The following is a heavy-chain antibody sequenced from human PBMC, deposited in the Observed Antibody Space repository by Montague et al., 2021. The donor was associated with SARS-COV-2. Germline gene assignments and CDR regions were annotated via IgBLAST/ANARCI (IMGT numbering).Heavy chain of an antibody. CDR2: FHHSGTA. Sequence: ETLSLTCTVSGGSISTPHYWSWVRHPPGKLLEWVCDFHHSGTAYYTSSFNGRATLAVDTSNNQFLQPLTLATAATTAVYCCAYDRITRGGLDHWGQGTLVTVSS. CDR3: AYDRITRGGLDH. CDR1: GGSISTPHY. V-gene: IGHV4-4*01. D-gene: IGHD7-27*01. J-gene: IGHJ4*02.